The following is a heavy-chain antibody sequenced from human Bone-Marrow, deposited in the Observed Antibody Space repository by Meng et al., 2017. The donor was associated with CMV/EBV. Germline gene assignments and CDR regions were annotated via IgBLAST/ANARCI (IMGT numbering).Heavy chain of an antibody. V-gene: IGHV5-51*01. J-gene: IGHJ6*02. CDR3: ARSHYYDSSGYYSFYYYGMDV. Sequence: GESLKISCTGSGYSFTSYLIGWVRQMPGKGLEWMGIIYPGDSDTRYSPSFQGQVTISADKSISTPYLQWSSLKASDTAMYYCARSHYYDSSGYYSFYYYGMDVWGQGTTVTVSS. CDR2: IYPGDSDT. CDR1: GYSFTSYL. D-gene: IGHD3-22*01.